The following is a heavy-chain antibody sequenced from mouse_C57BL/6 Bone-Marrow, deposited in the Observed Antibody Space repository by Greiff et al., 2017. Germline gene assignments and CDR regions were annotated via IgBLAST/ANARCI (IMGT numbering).Heavy chain of an antibody. CDR3: ARRVTTGDAMDY. J-gene: IGHJ4*01. V-gene: IGHV1-26*01. CDR2: INPNNGGT. CDR1: GYTFTDYY. Sequence: EVQLQQSGPELVKPGASVKISCKASGYTFTDYYMNWVKQSHGKSLEWIGDINPNNGGTSYNQKFKGKATLTVDKSSSTAYMELRSLTSEDSAVYYCARRVTTGDAMDYWGQGTSVTVSS. D-gene: IGHD2-2*01.